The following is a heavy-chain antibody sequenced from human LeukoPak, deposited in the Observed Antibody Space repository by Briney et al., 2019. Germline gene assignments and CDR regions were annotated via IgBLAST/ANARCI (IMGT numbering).Heavy chain of an antibody. CDR2: IYYSGST. CDR3: ARHVVVVSSFDY. V-gene: IGHV4-39*01. D-gene: IGHD2-21*01. J-gene: IGHJ4*02. CDR1: GGSISSSSYY. Sequence: PSETLSLTCTVSGGSISSSSYYWGWIRQPLGKGLEWIGSIYYSGSTYYNPSLKSRVTISVDTSKNQFSLKLSSVTAADTAVYYCARHVVVVSSFDYWGQGTLVTVSS.